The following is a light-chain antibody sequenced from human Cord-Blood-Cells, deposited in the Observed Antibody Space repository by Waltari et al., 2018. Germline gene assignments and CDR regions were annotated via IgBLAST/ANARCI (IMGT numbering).Light chain of an antibody. CDR2: DVS. CDR3: SSYTSSSTLGV. J-gene: IGLJ2*01. CDR1: SRDVGGYNY. V-gene: IGLV2-14*01. Sequence: QSALTQPASVSGSPGQSITISCPGTSRDVGGYNYVSWYQQHPGKAPKLMLYDVSNRPSGVSNRFSVSKSGNTASLTISGLQAEDEADYYCSSYTSSSTLGVFGGGTKLTVL.